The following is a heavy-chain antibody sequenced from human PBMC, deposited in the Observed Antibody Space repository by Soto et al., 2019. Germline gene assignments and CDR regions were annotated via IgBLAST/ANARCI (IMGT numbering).Heavy chain of an antibody. CDR2: IYYSGST. V-gene: IGHV4-30-4*01. J-gene: IGHJ5*02. Sequence: PSETLSLTCTVSGGSISSGDYYWSWIRQPPGKGLEWIGYIYYSGSTYYNPSLKSRVTISVDTSKNQFSLKLSSVTAADTAVYYCARVHPARGWFDPWGQGTLVTVSS. D-gene: IGHD3-10*01. CDR3: ARVHPARGWFDP. CDR1: GGSISSGDYY.